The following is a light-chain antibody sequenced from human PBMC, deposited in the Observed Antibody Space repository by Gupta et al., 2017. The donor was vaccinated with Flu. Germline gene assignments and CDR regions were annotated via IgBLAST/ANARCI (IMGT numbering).Light chain of an antibody. Sequence: DIQMTQSPSSLSASVGDRVTITCRAGQSVSSYLNWYQQKPGKAPKLLIYAALNLQSGVPSRFIGDGSGREFTLTIRRLQPEDFATYYCQQSDSIPWTFGRGTXVEVK. CDR2: AAL. V-gene: IGKV1-39*01. CDR1: QSVSSY. J-gene: IGKJ1*01. CDR3: QQSDSIPWT.